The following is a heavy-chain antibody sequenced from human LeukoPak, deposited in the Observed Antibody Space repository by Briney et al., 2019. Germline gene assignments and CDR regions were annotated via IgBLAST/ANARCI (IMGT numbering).Heavy chain of an antibody. CDR1: GFSFSSSW. V-gene: IGHV3-7*01. Sequence: GGSLRLSCAASGFSFSSSWMSWVRQAPGKGLEWVANIKEDGGEKFHVDSVKGRFTISRDNAKNSLYLQMNSLRAEDTAVYYCARVWYSGSYPVDYWGQGTLVTVSS. J-gene: IGHJ4*02. CDR3: ARVWYSGSYPVDY. D-gene: IGHD1-26*01. CDR2: IKEDGGEK.